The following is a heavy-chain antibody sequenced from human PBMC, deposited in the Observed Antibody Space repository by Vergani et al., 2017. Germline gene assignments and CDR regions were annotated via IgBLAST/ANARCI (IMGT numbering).Heavy chain of an antibody. J-gene: IGHJ6*02. Sequence: QVQLVQSGAEVKKPGASVKVSCKASGYTFSSYTISWVRQAPGQGLEWMGRIIPILGIANYAQKFQGRVTITADKSTSTAYMELSSLRSEDTAVYYCASANTSGSTGMDVWGQGTTVTVSS. CDR2: IIPILGIA. V-gene: IGHV1-69*02. CDR1: GYTFSSYT. D-gene: IGHD2-15*01. CDR3: ASANTSGSTGMDV.